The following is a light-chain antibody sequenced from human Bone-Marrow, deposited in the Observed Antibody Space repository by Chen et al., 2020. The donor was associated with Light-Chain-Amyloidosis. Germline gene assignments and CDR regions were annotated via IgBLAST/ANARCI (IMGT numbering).Light chain of an antibody. CDR1: SGSIATNY. CDR3: QSYQGSSQGV. CDR2: EDD. Sequence: NFMLTQPHSVSESPGKTVIISCTRSSGSIATNYVQWYQQRPGSSPTTVIYEDDQRPSGVPDRFSGSIDRSSNSASLTISGLNTEDAADYYCQSYQGSSQGVFGGGTKLTVL. V-gene: IGLV6-57*01. J-gene: IGLJ3*02.